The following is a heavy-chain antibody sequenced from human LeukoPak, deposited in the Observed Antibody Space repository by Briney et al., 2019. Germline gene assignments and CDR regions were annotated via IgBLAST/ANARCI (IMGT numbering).Heavy chain of an antibody. CDR3: AREVLTMVRGVIIPRSNWFDP. CDR2: INLNSGGT. CDR1: GYTFTGYY. J-gene: IGHJ5*02. V-gene: IGHV1-2*02. D-gene: IGHD3-10*01. Sequence: GASVTVSCKASGYTFTGYYMHWVRQAPGQGLEWMGWINLNSGGTNYAQKFQGRVTMTRDTSISTAYMELSRLRSDDTAVYYCAREVLTMVRGVIIPRSNWFDPWGQGTLVTVSS.